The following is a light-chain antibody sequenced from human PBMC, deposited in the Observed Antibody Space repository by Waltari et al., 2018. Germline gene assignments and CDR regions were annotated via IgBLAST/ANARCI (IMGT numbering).Light chain of an antibody. CDR2: SAS. CDR1: QSISSY. CDR3: QHSYTTPLT. Sequence: DIQMTQSPSSLSASVGDRVTITCRASQSISSYLNWYQQRPGKAPKLLISSASSLQSGAPSRFSGSGSGTDFTLTISSLQPEDIATYYCQHSYTTPLTFGPGSKVEIK. J-gene: IGKJ3*01. V-gene: IGKV1-39*01.